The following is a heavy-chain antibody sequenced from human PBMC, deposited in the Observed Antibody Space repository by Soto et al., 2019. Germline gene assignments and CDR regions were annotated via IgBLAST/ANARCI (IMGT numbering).Heavy chain of an antibody. CDR3: ARQEYCGGNTCYSPNAFDI. V-gene: IGHV1-18*01. CDR1: DYTFTNYG. CDR2: ISAYNGNT. J-gene: IGHJ3*02. Sequence: QVQLVQSGAEVKKPGASVKVSCKASDYTFTNYGLSWVRQAPGQGLEWMGWISAYNGNTNYAQKLQGRVTMTTDTSKSTAYMELRSLRCDDTAVYYCARQEYCGGNTCYSPNAFDIWGQGTMVTVSS. D-gene: IGHD2-15*01.